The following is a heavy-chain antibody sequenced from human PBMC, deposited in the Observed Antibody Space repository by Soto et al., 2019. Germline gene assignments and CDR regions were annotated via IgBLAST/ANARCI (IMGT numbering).Heavy chain of an antibody. Sequence: GSLRLSCAASGFTFNNYAMNWVRQAPGKGLEWVATISATSSTYYADSVKGRFTISRDNSKNTLYLQMNGLIVEDTAVYYCAKGQLAGNFDYWGQGTQVTVSS. CDR2: ISATSST. CDR3: AKGQLAGNFDY. V-gene: IGHV3-23*01. J-gene: IGHJ4*02. D-gene: IGHD1-1*01. CDR1: GFTFNNYA.